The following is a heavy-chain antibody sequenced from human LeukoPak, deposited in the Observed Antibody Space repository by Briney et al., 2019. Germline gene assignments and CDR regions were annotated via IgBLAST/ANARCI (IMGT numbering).Heavy chain of an antibody. J-gene: IGHJ4*02. CDR1: GITFDDYS. CDR3: VKGNFYDSSGLPFDF. Sequence: GGSLRLSCAASGITFDDYSMHWVRQAPQKGLEWVSGISWDSRVIGYADSVKGRFTISRDNVKNSLYLQMNSLRADDTAFYYCVKGNFYDSSGLPFDFWGQGALVTVST. V-gene: IGHV3-9*01. CDR2: ISWDSRVI. D-gene: IGHD3-22*01.